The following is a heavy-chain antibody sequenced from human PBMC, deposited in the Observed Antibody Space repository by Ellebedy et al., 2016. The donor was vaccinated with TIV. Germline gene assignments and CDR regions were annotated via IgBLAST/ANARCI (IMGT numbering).Heavy chain of an antibody. V-gene: IGHV3-7*01. J-gene: IGHJ6*03. CDR1: GFTFSYYW. D-gene: IGHD3-10*01. CDR2: IKQDGSDK. CDR3: VRFPRGAPFADYYYYMDV. Sequence: GESLKISCAASGFTFSYYWMSWVRQAPGKGLEWLANIKQDGSDKNYMDSVKGRFSISRDNSKNSLYLQMDSLRVEDTAVYYCVRFPRGAPFADYYYYMDVWGEGTTVTVSS.